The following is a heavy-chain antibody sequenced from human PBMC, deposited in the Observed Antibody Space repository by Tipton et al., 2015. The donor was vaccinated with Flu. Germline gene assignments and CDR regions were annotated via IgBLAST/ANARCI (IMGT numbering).Heavy chain of an antibody. V-gene: IGHV3-43*01. CDR1: GFAFDDYN. CDR2: INWNGGST. D-gene: IGHD3-3*01. CDR3: AKAPGIFAVYGMDV. Sequence: GSLRLSCAAPGFAFDDYNMHWVRQAPGKGLEWLSLINWNGGSTYYADSVKGRFTISRDNKRNSLYLEMSSLRTEDTAVYYCAKAPGIFAVYGMDVWGRGTTVTVSS. J-gene: IGHJ6*02.